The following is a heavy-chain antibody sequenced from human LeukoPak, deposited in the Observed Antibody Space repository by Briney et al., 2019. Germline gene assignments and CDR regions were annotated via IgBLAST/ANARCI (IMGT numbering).Heavy chain of an antibody. CDR1: GDSVSRSDSY. CDR2: IYYSGRT. D-gene: IGHD3-22*01. J-gene: IGHJ1*01. CDR3: ARRRYYDGSGYLE. V-gene: IGHV4-39*01. Sequence: SETLSLTRFVSGDSVSRSDSYWDWIRQPPGKGLEWIGTIYYSGRTYYSPSLKSRVTMSVDPSNNQFSLNLRSVTAADTALYYCARRRYYDGSGYLEWGQGTLLSVSS.